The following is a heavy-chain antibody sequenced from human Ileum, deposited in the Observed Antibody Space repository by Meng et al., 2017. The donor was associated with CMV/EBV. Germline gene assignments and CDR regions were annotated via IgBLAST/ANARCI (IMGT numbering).Heavy chain of an antibody. CDR1: GFTFSDYW. Sequence: GGSLRLSCAASGFTFSDYWMNWVRQAPGKGLEWVANIKPDGVETNYVDSVKGRFTISRDNTKNSVPLQMNSLRAEDTAVYYCASCSKDSHRPFDYWGQGTLVTVSS. CDR3: ASCSKDSHRPFDY. V-gene: IGHV3-7*01. D-gene: IGHD4-11*01. J-gene: IGHJ4*02. CDR2: IKPDGVET.